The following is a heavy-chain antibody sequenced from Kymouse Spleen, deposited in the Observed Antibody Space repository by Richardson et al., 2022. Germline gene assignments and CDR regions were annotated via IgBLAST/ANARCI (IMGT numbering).Heavy chain of an antibody. CDR1: GGSFSGYY. CDR2: INHSGST. Sequence: QVQLQQWGAGLLKPSETLSLTCAVYGGSFSGYYWSWIRQPPGKGLEWIGEINHSGSTNYNPSLKSRVTISVDTSKNQFSLKLSSVTAADTAVYYCARDCSSTSCYDAFDIWGQGTMVTVSS. V-gene: IGHV4-34*01. J-gene: IGHJ3*02. D-gene: IGHD2-2*02. CDR3: ARDCSSTSCYDAFDI.